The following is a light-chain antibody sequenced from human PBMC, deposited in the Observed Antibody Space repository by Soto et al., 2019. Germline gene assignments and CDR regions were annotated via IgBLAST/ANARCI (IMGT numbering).Light chain of an antibody. CDR2: GAS. Sequence: EIVMTQSPATLSVSPGERATLSCRASQSVSGNLAWYQQKPGQAPRLLTYGASTRATGIPARFSGSGSGTEFTLTISSLQSEDFAVYYCQQYNNWLITFGQGTRLEIK. J-gene: IGKJ5*01. CDR3: QQYNNWLIT. CDR1: QSVSGN. V-gene: IGKV3-15*01.